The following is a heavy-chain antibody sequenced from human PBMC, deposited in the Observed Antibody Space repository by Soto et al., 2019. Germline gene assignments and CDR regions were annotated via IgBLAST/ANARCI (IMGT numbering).Heavy chain of an antibody. Sequence: ASVKVSCKASGYTFTGYYMHWVRQAPGQGLEWMGWINPNSGGTNYAQKFQGRVTMTRDTSISTAYMELSRLRSGDTAVYYCARVFSNYDSSGYIDYWGQGTLVTVSS. D-gene: IGHD3-22*01. J-gene: IGHJ4*02. V-gene: IGHV1-2*02. CDR3: ARVFSNYDSSGYIDY. CDR1: GYTFTGYY. CDR2: INPNSGGT.